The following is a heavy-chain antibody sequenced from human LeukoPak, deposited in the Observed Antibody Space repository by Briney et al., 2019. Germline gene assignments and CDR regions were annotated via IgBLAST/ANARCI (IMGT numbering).Heavy chain of an antibody. CDR2: INPSGGST. Sequence: ASVKVSCKASGYTFTSYAMNWVRQAPGQGLEWMGIINPSGGSTSYAQKSQGRVTMTRDTSTSTVYMELSSLRSEDTAVYYCARPLAYDINAFDIWGQGTMVTVSS. CDR1: GYTFTSYA. D-gene: IGHD3-9*01. CDR3: ARPLAYDINAFDI. V-gene: IGHV1-46*01. J-gene: IGHJ3*02.